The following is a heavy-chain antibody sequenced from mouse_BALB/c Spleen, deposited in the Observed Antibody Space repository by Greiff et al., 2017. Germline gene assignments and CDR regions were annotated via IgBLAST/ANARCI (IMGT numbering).Heavy chain of an antibody. CDR2: IWTGGGT. V-gene: IGHV2-9-2*01. CDR1: GFSLTSYD. Sequence: VQLQQSGPGLVAPSQSLSITCTVSGFSLTSYDISWIRQPPGKGLEWLGVIWTGGGTNYNSAFMSRLSISKDNSKSQVFLKMNSLQTDDTAIYYCVRRFAYWGQGTLVTVSA. CDR3: VRRFAY. J-gene: IGHJ3*01.